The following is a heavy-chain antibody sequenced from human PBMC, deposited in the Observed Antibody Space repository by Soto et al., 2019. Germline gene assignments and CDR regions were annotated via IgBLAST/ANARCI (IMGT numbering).Heavy chain of an antibody. Sequence: QVQLQESGPGLVKPSQTLSLTCTVSGGSISDGSYYWSWIRQPPGKGLEWIGHIYNSGNTYNNPSLKSRLTISVDTSKNKFSLNLNSVTAADTAVYYCASGLSGDKVEQWGQGTLVTVSS. CDR2: IYNSGNT. CDR1: GGSISDGSYY. V-gene: IGHV4-30-4*01. CDR3: ASGLSGDKVEQ. J-gene: IGHJ4*02. D-gene: IGHD2-21*01.